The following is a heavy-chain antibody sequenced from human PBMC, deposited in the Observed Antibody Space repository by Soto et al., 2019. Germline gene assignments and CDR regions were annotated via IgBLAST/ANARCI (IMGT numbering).Heavy chain of an antibody. CDR1: GFTFSSYS. V-gene: IGHV3-21*01. CDR3: ARAKAPGVDPEVDDY. Sequence: EVQLVESGGGLVKPGGSLRLSCAASGFTFSSYSMNWVRQAPGKGLEWVSSISSSSSYIYYADSVKGRFTISRDNAKNSLYLQMNSLRAEDTAVYYCARAKAPGVDPEVDDYWGQGTLVTVSS. CDR2: ISSSSSYI. J-gene: IGHJ4*02. D-gene: IGHD5-12*01.